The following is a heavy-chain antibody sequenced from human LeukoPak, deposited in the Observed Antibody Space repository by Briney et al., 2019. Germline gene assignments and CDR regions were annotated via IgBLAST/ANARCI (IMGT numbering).Heavy chain of an antibody. D-gene: IGHD1-1*01. CDR2: ISAYNGNT. CDR1: GYTFTSYG. Sequence: ASVKVSCKASGYTFTSYGISWVGQAPGQGLEWMGWISAYNGNTNYAQKLQGRVTMTTDTSTSTAYMELRSLRSDDTAVYYCARAAIGTFWNDAPPERRMEFDPWGQGTLVTVSS. CDR3: ARAAIGTFWNDAPPERRMEFDP. J-gene: IGHJ5*02. V-gene: IGHV1-18*01.